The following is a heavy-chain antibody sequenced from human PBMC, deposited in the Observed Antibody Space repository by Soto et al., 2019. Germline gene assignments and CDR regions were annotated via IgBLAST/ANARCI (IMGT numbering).Heavy chain of an antibody. D-gene: IGHD3-16*01. Sequence: PSETLSLTCTVSAASFSKYYWTWIRQPPGKGLEWIGYIYFNGNTKYNPSLEGRLTISIDTSKKEFSLKLTSVTAADAAVYYCASVTFGGTVLAHWCQGTLLTVSS. CDR3: ASVTFGGTVLAH. J-gene: IGHJ4*02. CDR1: AASFSKYY. CDR2: IYFNGNT. V-gene: IGHV4-59*01.